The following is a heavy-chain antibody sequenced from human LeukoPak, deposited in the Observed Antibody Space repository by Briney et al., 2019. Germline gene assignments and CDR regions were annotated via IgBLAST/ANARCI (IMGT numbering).Heavy chain of an antibody. V-gene: IGHV3-74*01. D-gene: IGHD4-17*01. CDR2: IYTSGTPT. CDR1: RFIFSTDW. CDR3: VTLTTATGESAFDI. J-gene: IGHJ3*02. Sequence: PGGSLRLSCTTSRFIFSTDWMHWVRQAPGKGLVWVSSIYTSGTPTRYADSVKGRFTISRDNAKNTLYLQMDSLRADDTGVYYCVTLTTATGESAFDIWGQGTMVTVSS.